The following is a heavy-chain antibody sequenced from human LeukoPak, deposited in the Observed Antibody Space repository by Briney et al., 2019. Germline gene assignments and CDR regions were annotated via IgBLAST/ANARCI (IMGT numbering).Heavy chain of an antibody. V-gene: IGHV3-20*04. CDR1: GFTFDDYG. CDR2: ITWNGANT. D-gene: IGHD3-9*01. J-gene: IGHJ4*02. Sequence: GGSLRLSCAASGFTFDDYGMNWVRQAPGKGLEWVSTITWNGANTGYADSVKGRFTISRDNAKNSLYLQMNSLGAEDTAVYYCARHSDYDILTGPNDYWGQGTLVTVSS. CDR3: ARHSDYDILTGPNDY.